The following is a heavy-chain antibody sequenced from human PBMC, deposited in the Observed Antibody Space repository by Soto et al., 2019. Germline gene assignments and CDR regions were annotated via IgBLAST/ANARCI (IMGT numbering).Heavy chain of an antibody. J-gene: IGHJ4*02. CDR3: ARQAARNYMDS. Sequence: PRRSCVASGFTFSDYSMSWIRQAPGKGLEWLAFIDSRGRTLSYADSVRGRFTISRDNAENSVYLQMDSLRADDTAVYYCARQAARNYMDSWGEGTWVTVSS. D-gene: IGHD6-6*01. V-gene: IGHV3-11*01. CDR1: GFTFSDYS. CDR2: IDSRGRTL.